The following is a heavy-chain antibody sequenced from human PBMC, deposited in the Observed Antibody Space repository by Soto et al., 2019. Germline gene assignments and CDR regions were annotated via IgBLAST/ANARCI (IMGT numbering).Heavy chain of an antibody. CDR1: GDSVSSNSAA. CDR3: ARDILAGSSSSYYYYGMDV. J-gene: IGHJ6*02. D-gene: IGHD6-6*01. CDR2: TYYRSKWYN. Sequence: PSQTLSLPCAISGDSVSSNSAAWNWIRQSPSRGLEWLGRTYYRSKWYNDYAVSVKSRITINPDTSKNQFSLQLNSVTPEDTAVYYCARDILAGSSSSYYYYGMDVWGQGTTVTVSS. V-gene: IGHV6-1*01.